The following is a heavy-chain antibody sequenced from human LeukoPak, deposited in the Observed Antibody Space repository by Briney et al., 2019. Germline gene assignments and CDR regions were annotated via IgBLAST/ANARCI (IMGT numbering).Heavy chain of an antibody. CDR3: ARDNYGDYGGDY. J-gene: IGHJ4*02. D-gene: IGHD4-17*01. Sequence: ASVKVSCKASGYTFTGYYIHWVRQAPGQGLEWMGGIIPIFGTANYAQKFQGRVTITADESTSTAYMELRSLRSDDTAVYFCARDNYGDYGGDYWGQGTLVTVSS. V-gene: IGHV1-69*13. CDR1: GYTFTGYY. CDR2: IIPIFGTA.